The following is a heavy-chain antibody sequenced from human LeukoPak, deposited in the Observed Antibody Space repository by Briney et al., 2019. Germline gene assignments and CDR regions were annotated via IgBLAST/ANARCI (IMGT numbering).Heavy chain of an antibody. CDR2: IYYSGST. CDR1: GYSISSGYY. Sequence: SETLSLTCAVSGYSISSGYYWGWIRQPPGKGLVWIGYIYYSGSTNYNPPLKSRVTISLDTSKNQFSLKLSSVTAADTAVYYCARQSRATGTLDSWGQGTLVTVSS. J-gene: IGHJ5*01. CDR3: ARQSRATGTLDS. D-gene: IGHD6-13*01. V-gene: IGHV4-38-2*01.